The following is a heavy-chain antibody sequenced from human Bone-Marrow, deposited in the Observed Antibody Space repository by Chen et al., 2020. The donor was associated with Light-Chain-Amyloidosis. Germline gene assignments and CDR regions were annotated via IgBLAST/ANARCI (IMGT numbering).Heavy chain of an antibody. V-gene: IGHV5-51*01. D-gene: IGHD5-12*01. Sequence: VQLEQSGPEVKKPGESLKISCKGSGYTFPNYWIGWVRLMPGKGLEWMGVIYPDDSDARYSPSFEGQVTISADKSITTAYLQWRSLKASDTAMYYCARRRDGYNFDYWGQGTLVTVSS. CDR1: GYTFPNYW. CDR2: IYPDDSDA. J-gene: IGHJ4*02. CDR3: ARRRDGYNFDY.